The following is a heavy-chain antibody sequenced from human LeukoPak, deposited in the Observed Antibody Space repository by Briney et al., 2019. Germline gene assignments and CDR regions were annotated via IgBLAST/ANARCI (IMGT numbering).Heavy chain of an antibody. CDR1: GGTFSSYA. J-gene: IGHJ6*02. CDR2: IIPIFGTA. D-gene: IGHD4-23*01. CDR3: ASGALTTVVIYYYYYGMDV. Sequence: GASVKVSCKASGGTFSSYAISWVRQAPGQGLEWMGGIIPIFGTANYAQKFQGRVTITADESTSTAYMELSSLRSEDTAVYYCASGALTTVVIYYYYYGMDVWGQGTTVTVSS. V-gene: IGHV1-69*13.